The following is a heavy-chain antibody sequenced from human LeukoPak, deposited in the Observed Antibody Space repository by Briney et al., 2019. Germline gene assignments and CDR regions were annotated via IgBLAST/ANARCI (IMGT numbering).Heavy chain of an antibody. J-gene: IGHJ4*02. D-gene: IGHD6-19*01. V-gene: IGHV1-46*01. CDR1: GYTFTTYY. CDR2: INPSGGTT. Sequence: GASVKVSCKASGYTFTTYYMHWVRQTPGQGLEWMGIINPSGGTTNYAQKFQGRVTMTRDTSTTTVYMELSSLRSEDTAVYYCARGRPGSGWSFDYWGQGTLVTVSS. CDR3: ARGRPGSGWSFDY.